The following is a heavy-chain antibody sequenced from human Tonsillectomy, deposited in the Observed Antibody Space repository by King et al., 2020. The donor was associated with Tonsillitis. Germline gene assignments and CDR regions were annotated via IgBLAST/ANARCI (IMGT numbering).Heavy chain of an antibody. CDR3: ARTFCGGGSCFYYFSYMDV. V-gene: IGHV4-39*01. Sequence: LQLQESGPGLVKPSETLSLTCTVSGGSISSSSYYWGWIRQPPGQGLEWIGTIYHTGSTYYNPSLKSRVTISVDTSKNQFSLKLSSVTATDTAVYYCARTFCGGGSCFYYFSYMDVWGKGTTVTVSS. J-gene: IGHJ6*03. CDR2: IYHTGST. D-gene: IGHD2-15*01. CDR1: GGSISSSSYY.